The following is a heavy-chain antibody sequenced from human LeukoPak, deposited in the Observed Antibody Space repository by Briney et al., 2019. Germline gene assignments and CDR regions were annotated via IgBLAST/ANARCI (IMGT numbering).Heavy chain of an antibody. Sequence: SETLSLTCAVYGGSFSGYYWSWIRQPPGKGLEWIGEINHSGSTNYNPSLKSRVTMSVDTSKNQFSLKLSSVTAADTAVYYCARDEDSWFDPWGQGTLVTVSS. J-gene: IGHJ5*02. CDR2: INHSGST. CDR3: ARDEDSWFDP. CDR1: GGSFSGYY. V-gene: IGHV4-34*01.